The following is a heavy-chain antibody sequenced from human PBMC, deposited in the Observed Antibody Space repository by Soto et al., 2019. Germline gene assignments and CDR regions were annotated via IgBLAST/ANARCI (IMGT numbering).Heavy chain of an antibody. CDR2: IYNSGIT. CDR3: ARGPSADKVDC. D-gene: IGHD2-15*01. Sequence: QVHLQESGPGLVKPSQTLSLTCAVSGGFITSGGYFWSWIRQPPGKGLEWIGHIYNSGITYNNPSLEGRASISVDTSTIQFSLNLSSMTAADTAVYFCARGPSADKVDCWGQGILVTVSS. CDR1: GGFITSGGYF. J-gene: IGHJ4*02. V-gene: IGHV4-30-4*01.